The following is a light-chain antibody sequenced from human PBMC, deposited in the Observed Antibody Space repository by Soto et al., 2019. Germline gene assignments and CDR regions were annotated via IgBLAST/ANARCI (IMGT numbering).Light chain of an antibody. V-gene: IGKV1-5*01. CDR2: DAS. CDR1: ESIRTW. Sequence: DIQMTQSPTTLSASIGDRVTITCRASESIRTWLAWYQHKPGKAPKFLIYDASTLESGVPSRFSGSGSGTEFTLTISSLQPDDFATYYCQHYKFFPWTFGQGTRVEIK. J-gene: IGKJ1*01. CDR3: QHYKFFPWT.